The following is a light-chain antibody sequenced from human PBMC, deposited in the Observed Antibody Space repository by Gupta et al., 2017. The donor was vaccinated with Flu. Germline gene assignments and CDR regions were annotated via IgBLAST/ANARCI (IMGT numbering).Light chain of an antibody. CDR3: QQYVNSPLYN. V-gene: IGKV3-20*01. J-gene: IGKJ2*01. Sequence: EIVLTQPPGSLSLSPGERATLSCRASQSISSSNLAWYQQKPGQAPRLLVYGASSRATGIPDRFSGSGSGTDFTLIISRREPEDFAVYFCQQYVNSPLYNFGQRTKLEIK. CDR1: QSISSSN. CDR2: GAS.